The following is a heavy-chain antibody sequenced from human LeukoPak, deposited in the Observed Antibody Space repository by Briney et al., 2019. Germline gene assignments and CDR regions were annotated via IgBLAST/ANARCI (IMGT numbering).Heavy chain of an antibody. CDR3: ARANPIVVVIDY. J-gene: IGHJ4*02. CDR1: GASISDYY. CDR2: LYYSGST. V-gene: IGHV4-59*08. Sequence: SETLSLTCNVAGASISDYYWSWVRQSPEKGLEWIACLYYSGSTYYNPSLKSRVTISVDTSKNQFSLKLSSVTAADTAVYYCARANPIVVVIDYWGQGTLVTVSS. D-gene: IGHD3-22*01.